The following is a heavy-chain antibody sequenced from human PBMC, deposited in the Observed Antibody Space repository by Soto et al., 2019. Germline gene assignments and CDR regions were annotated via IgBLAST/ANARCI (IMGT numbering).Heavy chain of an antibody. CDR3: AGFVVPASRNSDFDY. J-gene: IGHJ4*02. V-gene: IGHV4-39*01. D-gene: IGHD2-15*01. Sequence: SETLSLTCTVSGISVSTSDYYWGWVRQPPGKGLDWIGNIYYSGSTFYNPSLRSRVTLSVDTSKNQFSLRLNSVTVADTAVYFCAGFVVPASRNSDFDYWGQGTLVTGLL. CDR1: GISVSTSDYY. CDR2: IYYSGST.